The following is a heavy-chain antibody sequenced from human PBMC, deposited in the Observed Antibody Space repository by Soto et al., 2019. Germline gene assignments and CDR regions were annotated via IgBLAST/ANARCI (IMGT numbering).Heavy chain of an antibody. J-gene: IGHJ4*02. CDR2: IKQDGSEK. D-gene: IGHD2-15*01. Sequence: GGSLRLSCAASGFTFSSYWMSWVRQAPGKGLEWVANIKQDGSEKYYVDSVKGRFTISRDNSKNSLYLQMDSLRAEDTAVYYCAKKRTDSSGYSDYWGQRTVVTVSS. V-gene: IGHV3-7*05. CDR1: GFTFSSYW. CDR3: AKKRTDSSGYSDY.